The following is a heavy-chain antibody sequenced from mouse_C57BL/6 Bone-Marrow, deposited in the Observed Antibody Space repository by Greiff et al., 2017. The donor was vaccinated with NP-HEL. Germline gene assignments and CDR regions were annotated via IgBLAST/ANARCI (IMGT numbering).Heavy chain of an antibody. CDR1: GFTFSSYA. CDR3: ASLLWYFDV. J-gene: IGHJ1*03. V-gene: IGHV5-4*03. Sequence: DVKLVESGGGLVKPGGSLKLSCAASGFTFSSYAMSWVRQTPEKRLEWVATISDGGSYTYYPDNVKGRFTISRDNAKNNLYLQMSHLKSEDTAMYYCASLLWYFDVWGTGTTVTVSS. CDR2: ISDGGSYT. D-gene: IGHD1-2*01.